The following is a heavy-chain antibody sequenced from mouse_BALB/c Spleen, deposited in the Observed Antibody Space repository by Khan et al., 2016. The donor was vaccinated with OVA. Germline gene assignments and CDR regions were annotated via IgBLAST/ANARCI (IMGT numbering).Heavy chain of an antibody. CDR3: ARVEYAGTMDY. J-gene: IGHJ4*01. CDR2: INTYTGEP. CDR1: GYTFTKNG. Sequence: QIQLVQSGPELKKPGEPVKISCKASGYTFTKNGLNWAKQAPGKVLKWMGWINTYTGEPTYADDFRGRFAFSLETSASTAYLQINNLKDEDTATYFCARVEYAGTMDYWGQGTSVTVSS. V-gene: IGHV9-3-1*01.